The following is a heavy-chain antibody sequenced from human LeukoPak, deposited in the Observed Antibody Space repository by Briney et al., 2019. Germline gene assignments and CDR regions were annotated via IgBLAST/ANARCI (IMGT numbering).Heavy chain of an antibody. V-gene: IGHV3-23*01. CDR2: ISGSGGST. Sequence: GGSLRLSCAASGFTFSSYGMSWVRQAPGKGLEWVSAISGSGGSTYYADSVKGRFTISRDNSKNTLDLQMNSLRAEDTAVYYCAKDDAWVRYQDWGQGTLVTVSS. D-gene: IGHD5-12*01. CDR3: AKDDAWVRYQD. J-gene: IGHJ4*02. CDR1: GFTFSSYG.